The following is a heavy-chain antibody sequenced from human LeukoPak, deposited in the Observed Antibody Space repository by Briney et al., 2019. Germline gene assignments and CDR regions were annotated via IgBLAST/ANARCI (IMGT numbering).Heavy chain of an antibody. CDR2: IYTSGST. J-gene: IGHJ4*02. CDR3: ATGDGYNSFDY. Sequence: PSETLSLTCTVSGGSFSSYYWSWIRQPAGKGLEWIGRIYTSGSTNYNSSLKSRVTMPVDTSKNQVSLKLSSVTAADTAVYYCATGDGYNSFDYWGQGTLVTVSS. D-gene: IGHD5-24*01. V-gene: IGHV4-4*07. CDR1: GGSFSSYY.